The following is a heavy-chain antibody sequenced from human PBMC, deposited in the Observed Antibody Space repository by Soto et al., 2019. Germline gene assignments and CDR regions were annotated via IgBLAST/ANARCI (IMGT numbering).Heavy chain of an antibody. CDR3: AKDSTMVRGLILDSLDY. J-gene: IGHJ4*02. D-gene: IGHD3-10*01. CDR2: ISGSGSST. CDR1: GFTFSSYA. V-gene: IGHV3-23*01. Sequence: EVQLLESGGGLVQPGGSLRLSCAASGFTFSSYAMSWVRQAPGKGLEWVSTISGSGSSTYFADSVKGRFTISRDNSKNTLYLQIHRLRAEDTAVYYCAKDSTMVRGLILDSLDYWGQGPLVTVSS.